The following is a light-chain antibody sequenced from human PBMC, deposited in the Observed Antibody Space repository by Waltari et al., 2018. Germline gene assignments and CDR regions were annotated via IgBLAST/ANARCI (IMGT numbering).Light chain of an antibody. V-gene: IGKV3-11*01. CDR3: QQRSIWPPLT. CDR1: QSVGSY. Sequence: EIVLTQSPATLSLSPGERATLSCRASQSVGSYLAWYQQRPGQAPRLPIYDASNRATGIPARFSGSGSGTDFTLTISSLEPEDFAVYYCQQRSIWPPLTFGGGTKVEIK. J-gene: IGKJ4*01. CDR2: DAS.